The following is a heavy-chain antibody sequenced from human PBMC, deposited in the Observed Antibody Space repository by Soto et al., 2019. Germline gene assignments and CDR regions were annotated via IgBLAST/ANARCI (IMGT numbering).Heavy chain of an antibody. J-gene: IGHJ4*02. CDR2: IYHSGST. V-gene: IGHV4-30-2*01. CDR3: ATYGGFRFDY. CDR1: GGSISSGYYS. D-gene: IGHD3-10*01. Sequence: SETLSLTCAVSGGSISSGYYSWSWIRQPPGKGLEWIGYIYHSGSTYYNPSLKSRVTISVDRSKNQFSLQLSSVTAADTAVYYCATYGGFRFDYWGQGTLVTVSS.